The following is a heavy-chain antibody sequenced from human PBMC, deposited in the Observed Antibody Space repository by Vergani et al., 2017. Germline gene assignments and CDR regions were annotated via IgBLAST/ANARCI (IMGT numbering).Heavy chain of an antibody. D-gene: IGHD6-19*01. CDR1: GFTFSSYA. CDR2: ISYDGSNK. V-gene: IGHV3-30-3*01. Sequence: QVQLVESGGGVVQPGRSLRLSCAASGFTFSSYAMHWVRQAPGKGLEWVAVISYDGSNKYYADSVKGRFTISRDNSKNTLYLQMNSLRAEDTAVYYCAKGVYSSGWYQMDYWGQGTLVTVSS. J-gene: IGHJ4*02. CDR3: AKGVYSSGWYQMDY.